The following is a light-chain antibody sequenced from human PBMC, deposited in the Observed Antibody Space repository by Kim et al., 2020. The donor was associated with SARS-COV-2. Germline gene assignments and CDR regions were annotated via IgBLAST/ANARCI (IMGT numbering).Light chain of an antibody. Sequence: GKTVTISCPRSSGSIASTNVQWYQQRPGTSPTAVIFENNQRPSGVPDRFSGSIDGSSNSASLTISGLKTEDEADYYCQSFDSNIQVFGGGTQLTVL. CDR1: SGSIASTN. CDR2: ENN. J-gene: IGLJ3*02. V-gene: IGLV6-57*01. CDR3: QSFDSNIQV.